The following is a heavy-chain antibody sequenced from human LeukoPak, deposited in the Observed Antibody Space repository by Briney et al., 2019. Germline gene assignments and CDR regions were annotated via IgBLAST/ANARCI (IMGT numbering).Heavy chain of an antibody. V-gene: IGHV4-59*01. CDR3: ARNYGDYVNGWYYYYMDV. CDR2: IYYSGST. Sequence: SGTLSLTCTVSGGSISSYYWSWIRQPPGKGLEWIGYIYYSGSTNYNPSLKSRVTISVDTSKNQFSLKLSSVTAADTAVYYCARNYGDYVNGWYYYYMDVWGKGTTVTVSS. J-gene: IGHJ6*03. CDR1: GGSISSYY. D-gene: IGHD4-17*01.